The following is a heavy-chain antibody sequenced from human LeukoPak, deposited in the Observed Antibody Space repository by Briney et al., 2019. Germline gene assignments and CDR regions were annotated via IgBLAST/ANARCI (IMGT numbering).Heavy chain of an antibody. CDR1: GFTFNSYA. J-gene: IGHJ1*01. CDR2: ISGSGSNS. V-gene: IGHV3-23*01. Sequence: GGSLRLSCAASGFTFNSYAMSWVRQAPGKGLEWVSTISGSGSNSYCADSVKGRFSISRYNSENTVYLQMNSLRAEDTAVYYCAKDLGYLASSGYYSPSGYWGQGTLITVSS. CDR3: AKDLGYLASSGYYSPSGY. D-gene: IGHD3-22*01.